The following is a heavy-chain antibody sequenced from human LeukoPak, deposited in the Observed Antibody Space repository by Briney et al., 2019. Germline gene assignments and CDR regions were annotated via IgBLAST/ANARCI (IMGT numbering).Heavy chain of an antibody. Sequence: GGSLRLSCAASGFTFSSYSMNWVRQAPGKELERVSSISSSSSYIYYADSVKGRFTISRDNAKNSLYLQMNSLRAEDTAVYYCARVVVTATIDYWGQGTLVTVSS. J-gene: IGHJ4*02. CDR2: ISSSSSYI. V-gene: IGHV3-21*01. D-gene: IGHD2-21*02. CDR1: GFTFSSYS. CDR3: ARVVVTATIDY.